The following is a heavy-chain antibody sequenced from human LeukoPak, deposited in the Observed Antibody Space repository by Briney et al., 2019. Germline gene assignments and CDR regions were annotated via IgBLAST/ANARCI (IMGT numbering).Heavy chain of an antibody. CDR3: SRESGPFCPFGY. Sequence: NPSETLSLTCGVSGGSISGTNWWSWVRQPPGQGLEWIGEISLAGQTNYSPSLNGRVTMSLDKSSNQLSLHLTSVTAADTATYFCSRESGPFCPFGYWGQGTLVIVSS. J-gene: IGHJ4*02. CDR1: GGSISGTNW. D-gene: IGHD1-26*01. CDR2: ISLAGQT. V-gene: IGHV4/OR15-8*02.